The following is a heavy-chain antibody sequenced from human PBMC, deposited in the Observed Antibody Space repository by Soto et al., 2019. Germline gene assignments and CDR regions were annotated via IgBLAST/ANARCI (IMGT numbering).Heavy chain of an antibody. CDR1: GYTFTSYA. V-gene: IGHV1-3*01. J-gene: IGHJ4*02. CDR2: INAGNGNT. Sequence: GASVKVSCKASGYTFTSYAMHWVRQAPGQRLEWMGWINAGNGNTKYSQKFQGRVTITRDTSASTAYMELSSLRSEDTAVYYCARVQDGVQLWFPLDYWGQGTLVTVSS. CDR3: ARVQDGVQLWFPLDY. D-gene: IGHD5-18*01.